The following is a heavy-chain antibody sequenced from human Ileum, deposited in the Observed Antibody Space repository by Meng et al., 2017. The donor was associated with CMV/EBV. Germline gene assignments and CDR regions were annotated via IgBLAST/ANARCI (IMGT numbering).Heavy chain of an antibody. CDR2: IKEDGSEK. CDR1: GFTFSTYW. D-gene: IGHD1-26*01. Sequence: GGSLKISCAASGFTFSTYWMSWVRQAPGKGPEWVASIKEDGSEKYYVDSVEGRFTISRDNAKNSLYLRMNSLRAEDTAVYYCARRGSYQRGYFDYWGQGTLVTVSS. J-gene: IGHJ4*02. V-gene: IGHV3-7*01. CDR3: ARRGSYQRGYFDY.